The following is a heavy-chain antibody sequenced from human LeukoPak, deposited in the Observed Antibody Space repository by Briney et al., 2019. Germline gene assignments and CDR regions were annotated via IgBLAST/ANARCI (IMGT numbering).Heavy chain of an antibody. D-gene: IGHD5-18*01. CDR3: ARLNTVMVKDY. CDR2: MYTSGST. CDR1: GGSISNFY. Sequence: SETLSLTCTVSGGSISNFYWSWIRQPAGKVLEWIGRMYTSGSTNYNPSLKSRVTMSADTSKNQFSLRLSSVTAADTAVYYCARLNTVMVKDYWGQGILVTVSS. J-gene: IGHJ4*02. V-gene: IGHV4-4*07.